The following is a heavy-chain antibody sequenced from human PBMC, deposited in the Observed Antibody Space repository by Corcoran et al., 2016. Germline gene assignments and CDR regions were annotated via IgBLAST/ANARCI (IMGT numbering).Heavy chain of an antibody. J-gene: IGHJ4*02. Sequence: EVQLVESGGGLLQPGGSLRLSCSASGFTLSSYSMNWVRQAPGKGLEWVSYISSSSVTLYYADSVKGRFTISRDNARNSLYLQMNSLSAEDTAVYYCARVPNPNYFDYWGQGTLVTVSS. CDR3: ARVPNPNYFDY. D-gene: IGHD7-27*01. CDR1: GFTLSSYS. CDR2: ISSSSVTL. V-gene: IGHV3-48*04.